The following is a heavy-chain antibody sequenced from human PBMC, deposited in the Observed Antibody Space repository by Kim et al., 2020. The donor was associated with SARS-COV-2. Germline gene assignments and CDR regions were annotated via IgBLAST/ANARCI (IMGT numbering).Heavy chain of an antibody. J-gene: IGHJ6*02. CDR2: ISASGSPT. CDR1: GFSLSSYN. Sequence: GGSLRLSCSASGFSLSSYNMNWVRQAPGKGLEWVASISASGSPTYYADSVEGRFTVSRDNAKMSLFVEMNSLRADDTAVYFCARAMITLGDYGLDVWGQGTTVSVSS. D-gene: IGHD3-16*01. V-gene: IGHV3-21*01. CDR3: ARAMITLGDYGLDV.